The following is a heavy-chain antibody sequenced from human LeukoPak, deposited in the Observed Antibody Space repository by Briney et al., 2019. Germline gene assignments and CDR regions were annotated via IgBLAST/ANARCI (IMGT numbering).Heavy chain of an antibody. J-gene: IGHJ4*02. V-gene: IGHV3-23*01. CDR3: VSPTADYPFLYYDS. Sequence: GGSLRLSCAASGFTFSSYAMSWVRQAPGKGLEWASAISGSGGSTYYADSVKGRFTISRDNSKNTLFLQMNNLRSEDTALYYCVSPTADYPFLYYDSWGQGTLVTVSS. D-gene: IGHD5-12*01. CDR1: GFTFSSYA. CDR2: ISGSGGST.